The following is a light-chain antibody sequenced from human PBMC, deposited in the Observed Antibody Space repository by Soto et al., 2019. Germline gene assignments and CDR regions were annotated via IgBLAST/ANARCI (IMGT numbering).Light chain of an antibody. V-gene: IGKV3-20*01. J-gene: IGKJ1*01. Sequence: NVLTQSPGTLSLSPGERATLSCRASQSVSSSYLAWYQQKPGQAPRLLIYGASSRATGIPDRFSGSGSGTAFTLTISRLEPEDFAVYYCQQYGSSPRTFGQGTKVDIK. CDR2: GAS. CDR3: QQYGSSPRT. CDR1: QSVSSSY.